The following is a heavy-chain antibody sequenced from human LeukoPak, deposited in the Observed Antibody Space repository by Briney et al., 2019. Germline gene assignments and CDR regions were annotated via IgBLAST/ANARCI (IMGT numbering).Heavy chain of an antibody. CDR3: ARLIVVASHFDY. Sequence: SQTLSLTCTVSGDFIRSGVYCWSWIRQRPGAGLQWIGYICSSGSTSYNPSLRSRVTMSIDTSNNQFSLKLNSVTAADTAVDYCARLIVVASHFDYWGQGTLVTVSS. D-gene: IGHD3-22*01. J-gene: IGHJ4*02. CDR2: ICSSGST. CDR1: GDFIRSGVYC. V-gene: IGHV4-31*03.